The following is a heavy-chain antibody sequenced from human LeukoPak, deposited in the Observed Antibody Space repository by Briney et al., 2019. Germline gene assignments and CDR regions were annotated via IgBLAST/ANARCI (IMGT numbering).Heavy chain of an antibody. CDR1: GGSFSGYY. V-gene: IGHV4-34*01. J-gene: IGHJ4*02. Sequence: SETLSLTCAVYGGSFSGYYWSWIRHPPGKGLEWIGEINHSGSTNYNPSLKSRVTISVDTSKNQFSLKLSSVTAADTAVYYCARYCSGGSCYVDYWGQGTLVTVSS. CDR2: INHSGST. CDR3: ARYCSGGSCYVDY. D-gene: IGHD2-15*01.